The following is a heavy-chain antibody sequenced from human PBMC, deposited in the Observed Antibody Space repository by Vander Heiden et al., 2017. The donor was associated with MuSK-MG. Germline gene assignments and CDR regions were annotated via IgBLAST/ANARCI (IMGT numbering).Heavy chain of an antibody. CDR3: ARDPGPGDY. J-gene: IGHJ4*02. Sequence: VESGGGLVKPGGSLRLSCAASGFTFSTSTMNWVRQAPGKGLEWVSSITSRSSIYYADSVKGRFTISRDNAKSSLYLQMNSLRVEDTAVYYCARDPGPGDYWGQGTLVTVSS. CDR1: GFTFSTST. CDR2: ITSRSSI. V-gene: IGHV3-21*06.